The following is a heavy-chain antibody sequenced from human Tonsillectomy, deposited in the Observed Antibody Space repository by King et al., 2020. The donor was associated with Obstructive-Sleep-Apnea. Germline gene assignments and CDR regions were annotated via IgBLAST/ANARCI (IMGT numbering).Heavy chain of an antibody. Sequence: ITLKESGPTLVKPTQTLTLTCTFSGFSLSTTGVGVGWIRQPPGEALEWLGLIYWDDDKRYSPSLMTRLTITKDTSKHQVVLTMTNMDPVDTATYYCAHIHYVVLTGYYKAPERYFDYWGQGTLVTVSS. V-gene: IGHV2-5*02. CDR1: GFSLSTTGVG. D-gene: IGHD3-9*01. J-gene: IGHJ4*02. CDR3: AHIHYVVLTGYYKAPERYFDY. CDR2: IYWDDDK.